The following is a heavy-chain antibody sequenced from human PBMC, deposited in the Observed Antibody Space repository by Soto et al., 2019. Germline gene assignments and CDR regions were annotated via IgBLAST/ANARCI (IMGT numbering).Heavy chain of an antibody. CDR2: IHYSGNT. D-gene: IGHD2-21*01. CDR1: GDSINNYY. V-gene: IGHV4-59*08. CDR3: ARRLVMGGVDIPDNWLDP. J-gene: IGHJ5*02. Sequence: PSETLSLTCTVSGDSINNYYWNWVRQPPGKGPEWIGHIHYSGNTIYNPSLKSRVTISIDTSKNQFSLRLSFVTAADTAVYYCARRLVMGGVDIPDNWLDPWGQGTLVPVSP.